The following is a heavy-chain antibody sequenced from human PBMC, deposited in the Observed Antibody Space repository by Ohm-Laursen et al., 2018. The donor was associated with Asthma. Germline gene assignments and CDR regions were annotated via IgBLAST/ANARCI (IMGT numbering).Heavy chain of an antibody. CDR2: IKSKTDGGTT. J-gene: IGHJ4*02. CDR1: GFTFSNAW. CDR3: TTVLGDYGDYDFDY. V-gene: IGHV3-15*01. D-gene: IGHD4-17*01. Sequence: SLRLSCTAPGFTFSNAWMSWVRQAPGKGLEWVGRIKSKTDGGTTDYAAPVKGRFTISRDDSKNTLYLQMNSLKTEDTAVYYCTTVLGDYGDYDFDYWGQGTLVTVSS.